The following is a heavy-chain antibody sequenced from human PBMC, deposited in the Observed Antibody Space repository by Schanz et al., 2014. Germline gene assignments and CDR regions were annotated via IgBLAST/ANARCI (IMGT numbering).Heavy chain of an antibody. CDR2: ISGSGGDT. CDR1: GFAFSNYA. J-gene: IGHJ4*02. D-gene: IGHD3-3*01. V-gene: IGHV3-21*04. Sequence: EVQLVESGGGLVQPGGSLRLSCSASGFAFSNYAMHWVRQAPGKGLEWVSAISGSGGDTYYADSVKGRFIISRDNAKNSLYLQMNSLRAEDTAVYYCALGDFWSTYSFDYWGRGTLVTVSS. CDR3: ALGDFWSTYSFDY.